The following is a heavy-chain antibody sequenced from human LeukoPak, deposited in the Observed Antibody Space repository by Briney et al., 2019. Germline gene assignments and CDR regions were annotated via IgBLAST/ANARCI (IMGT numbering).Heavy chain of an antibody. V-gene: IGHV3-7*01. CDR3: ARGRGVDY. Sequence: GGSLRLSCAASGFTFSIFWMSWVRQAPGKGREWVANIKQSGGEKYYVDSVKGRFTISRDNAKNSLYLQMNSLRVDDTAVYYCARGRGVDYWGQGTLVTVSS. J-gene: IGHJ4*02. CDR2: IKQSGGEK. D-gene: IGHD3-10*01. CDR1: GFTFSIFW.